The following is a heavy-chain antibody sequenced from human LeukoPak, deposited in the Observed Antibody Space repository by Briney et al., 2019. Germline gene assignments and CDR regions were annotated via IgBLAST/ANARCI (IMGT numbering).Heavy chain of an antibody. D-gene: IGHD5-18*01. Sequence: GGSLRLSCAASRFTFSSAWMSWVRQAPGKGLEWVGRIKSKSDGGTTDYAAPVKGRLTISRDNLKNILYLQMNSLKTQDTAVYYCTTLRIQLSTDFWGQGTLVTVSS. CDR3: TTLRIQLSTDF. V-gene: IGHV3-15*01. CDR2: IKSKSDGGTT. J-gene: IGHJ4*02. CDR1: RFTFSSAW.